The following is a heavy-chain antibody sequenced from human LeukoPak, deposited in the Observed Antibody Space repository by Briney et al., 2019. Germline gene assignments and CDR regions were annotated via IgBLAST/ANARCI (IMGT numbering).Heavy chain of an antibody. D-gene: IGHD4-11*01. CDR1: GFTFSSYL. Sequence: GGSLRLSCAASGFTFSSYLMSWVRQAPGKGLEWVANIKQDGSEKYYVDSVKGRFTISRDNSRKTVSLQMNSLRAEDTAVYYCAKDAQGGFDYSNSLEYWGQGILVTVSS. CDR3: AKDAQGGFDYSNSLEY. V-gene: IGHV3-7*01. J-gene: IGHJ4*02. CDR2: IKQDGSEK.